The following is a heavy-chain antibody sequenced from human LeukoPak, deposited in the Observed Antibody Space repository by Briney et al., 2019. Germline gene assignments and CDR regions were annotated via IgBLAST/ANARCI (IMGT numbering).Heavy chain of an antibody. CDR2: ISGSGGST. Sequence: GGSLRLSCAASGFTFSSYAMSWVRQAPGKGLEWVSAISGSGGSTYYADSVKGRFTISRDNSKDTLYLQMNSLRAEDTAVYYCAKEGARFLEWLYYDYWGQGTLVTVSS. CDR1: GFTFSSYA. D-gene: IGHD3-3*01. J-gene: IGHJ4*02. V-gene: IGHV3-23*01. CDR3: AKEGARFLEWLYYDY.